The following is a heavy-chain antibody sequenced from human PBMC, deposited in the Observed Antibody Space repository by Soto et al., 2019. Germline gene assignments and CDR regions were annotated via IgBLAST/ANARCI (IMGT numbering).Heavy chain of an antibody. CDR3: AKSSDGYNSGLEY. D-gene: IGHD5-12*01. CDR1: GFSFSSYG. CDR2: TWFEGRGE. Sequence: QVQLVESGGGVVQPGTSLRLSCTASGFSFSSYGMHWVRQAPGKGLAWVAVTWFEGRGEHYGSSVKGRFTISRDNSKNTLYLQMNSLRVEDTAVYYCAKSSDGYNSGLEYRGQGTLVTVSS. V-gene: IGHV3-33*06. J-gene: IGHJ4*02.